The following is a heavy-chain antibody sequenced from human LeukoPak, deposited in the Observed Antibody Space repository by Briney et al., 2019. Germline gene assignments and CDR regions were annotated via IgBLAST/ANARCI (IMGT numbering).Heavy chain of an antibody. J-gene: IGHJ3*02. Sequence: GASVKVSCKASGGTFSTYAINWVRQAPGQGLEWMGRIIPILGIVNYAQKFQGRVTITADKSTSTAYMELSSLRSDDTALYYCARERGYCGSSTCFTSDAFDIWGQGTMVTVSS. CDR1: GGTFSTYA. CDR3: ARERGYCGSSTCFTSDAFDI. CDR2: IIPILGIV. D-gene: IGHD2-2*02. V-gene: IGHV1-69*04.